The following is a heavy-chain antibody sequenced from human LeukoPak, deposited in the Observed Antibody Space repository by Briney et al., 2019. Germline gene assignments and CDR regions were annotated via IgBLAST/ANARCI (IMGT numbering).Heavy chain of an antibody. Sequence: ASVKVSCKASGYTFTSYYMHWVRQAPGQGLEWMGIINPSGGSTSYAQKFQGRVTMTRDTSTSTVYMELSSLRSEDTAVYYCARKLGNYDSSGPLHYWGHGTLVTVSS. CDR3: ARKLGNYDSSGPLHY. CDR2: INPSGGST. D-gene: IGHD3-22*01. V-gene: IGHV1-46*01. CDR1: GYTFTSYY. J-gene: IGHJ4*01.